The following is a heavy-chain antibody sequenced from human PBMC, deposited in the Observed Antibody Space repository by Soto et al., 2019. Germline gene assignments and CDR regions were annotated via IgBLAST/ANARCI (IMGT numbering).Heavy chain of an antibody. J-gene: IGHJ6*02. CDR2: IYYSGST. V-gene: IGHV4-39*01. CDR3: ARYSSSWKGYYYGMDV. Sequence: SETLSLTCTVSGGSISSSSYYWGWIRQPPGKGLEWIGSIYYSGSTYYNPSLKSRVTISVDTSKNQFSLKLSSVTAADTAVYYCARYSSSWKGYYYGMDVWGQGTTVT. D-gene: IGHD6-13*01. CDR1: GGSISSSSYY.